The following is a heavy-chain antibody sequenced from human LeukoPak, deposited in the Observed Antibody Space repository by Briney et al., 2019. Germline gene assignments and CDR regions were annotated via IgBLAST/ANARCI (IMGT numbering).Heavy chain of an antibody. CDR3: ARVLPTVDAFDI. J-gene: IGHJ3*02. CDR2: IYTSGST. Sequence: SETLSLTCTVSGGSISSYYWSWIRQPAGKGLEWIGRIYTSGSTNYNPPLKSRVTISVDTSKNQLSVKLSSVTAADTAVYYCARVLPTVDAFDIWGQGTRVIVSS. D-gene: IGHD1-26*01. CDR1: GGSISSYY. V-gene: IGHV4-4*07.